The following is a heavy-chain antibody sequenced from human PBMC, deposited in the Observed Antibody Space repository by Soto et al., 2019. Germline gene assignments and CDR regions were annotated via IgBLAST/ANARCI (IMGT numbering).Heavy chain of an antibody. V-gene: IGHV2-5*02. CDR1: GFSLTTSGVG. Sequence: QITLKESGPPLVKPTQTLTLTCTFSGFSLTTSGVGVGWIRQPPGKALEWLALIYGDDDKRYSPSLKTRFTITKDTSTNQVALRMTNMDPADTGTYYCAHLTSETRYFSAGYFDYWGQGALVTVSS. D-gene: IGHD1-1*01. CDR2: IYGDDDK. CDR3: AHLTSETRYFSAGYFDY. J-gene: IGHJ4*02.